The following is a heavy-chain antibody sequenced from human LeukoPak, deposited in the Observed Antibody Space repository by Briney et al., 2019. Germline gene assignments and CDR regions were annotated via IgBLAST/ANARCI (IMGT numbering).Heavy chain of an antibody. CDR3: ARPPLGGDNLPEYYFDY. D-gene: IGHD4-17*01. V-gene: IGHV1-2*02. CDR2: INPNSGGT. Sequence: VASVKVSCKASGYTFTGYYMHWVRQAPGQGLEWMGWINPNSGGTNYAQKFQGRVTMTRDTSISTAYMELSRLRSDDTAVYYCARPPLGGDNLPEYYFDYWGQGTLVTVSS. CDR1: GYTFTGYY. J-gene: IGHJ4*02.